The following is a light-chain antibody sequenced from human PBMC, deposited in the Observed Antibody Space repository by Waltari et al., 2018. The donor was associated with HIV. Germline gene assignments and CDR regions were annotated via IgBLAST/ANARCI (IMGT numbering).Light chain of an antibody. CDR1: QSVSSSY. CDR2: GAS. CDR3: QQYGSSPPLT. Sequence: EIVLTQSPGTLSLSPGERATLSCRASQSVSSSYLAWYQQKPGQAPRLLIYGASSSATGIPDRFSGSGSGTEFTLTISRLEPEDFAVYYCQQYGSSPPLTFGGGTKVEIK. J-gene: IGKJ4*01. V-gene: IGKV3-20*01.